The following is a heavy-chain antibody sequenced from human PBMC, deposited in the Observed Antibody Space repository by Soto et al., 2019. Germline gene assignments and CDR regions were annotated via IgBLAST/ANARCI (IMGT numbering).Heavy chain of an antibody. D-gene: IGHD6-19*01. CDR2: IKQDGNGK. CDR3: AIGHWLGK. Sequence: EVQLVDSGGALVQPGESLRLSCAASGFTFSDYLMTWVRQAAGKGLEWVATIKQDGNGKYYVDSVKGRFTISRDNAKNSLYLQLNALRAEDTAVYYCAIGHWLGKWGQGTLVTVSS. J-gene: IGHJ4*02. CDR1: GFTFSDYL. V-gene: IGHV3-7*01.